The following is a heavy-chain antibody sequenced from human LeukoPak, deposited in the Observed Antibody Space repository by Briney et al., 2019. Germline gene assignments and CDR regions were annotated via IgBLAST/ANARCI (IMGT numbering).Heavy chain of an antibody. D-gene: IGHD4-17*01. CDR1: GGTFSSYA. CDR2: IIPLFGTA. J-gene: IGHJ6*03. CDR3: ARNGRYYGDYDPNKYYYYYMDV. Sequence: ASAKVSCKASGGTFSSYAISWVRPAPGQGLEWMGGIIPLFGTANYAQKFQGRVTITTDESTSTAYMELSSLRSEDTAVYYCARNGRYYGDYDPNKYYYYYMDVWGKGTTVTVSS. V-gene: IGHV1-69*05.